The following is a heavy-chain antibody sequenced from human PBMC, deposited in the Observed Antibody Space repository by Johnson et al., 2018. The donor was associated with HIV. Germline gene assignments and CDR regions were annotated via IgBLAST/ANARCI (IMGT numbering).Heavy chain of an antibody. V-gene: IGHV3-66*01. CDR2: IYSGGYT. Sequence: VQLVESGGGLVQPGGSLRLSCAASGFSVSDKYMTWVRQAPGKGLEWVSLIYSGGYTYYAGSVKGRFTISRDNAKNSLYLQMNSLRAEDTAVYYCARDLGGSEGGDAFDIWGQGTMVTVSS. J-gene: IGHJ3*02. D-gene: IGHD1-26*01. CDR3: ARDLGGSEGGDAFDI. CDR1: GFSVSDKY.